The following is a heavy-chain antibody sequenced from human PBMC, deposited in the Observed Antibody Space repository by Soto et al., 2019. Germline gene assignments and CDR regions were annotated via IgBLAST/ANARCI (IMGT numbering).Heavy chain of an antibody. CDR2: INPNSGGT. J-gene: IGHJ6*02. Sequence: QVQLVQSGAEEKKPGASVEVSCKASGYTFTGYYRHWVRQAPGQGLEWMGWINPNSGGTNYAQKFQGWVTMTRDTSISTAYMELSRLRSDDTAVYYCARDITMVRGVTPSNGMDVWGQGTTVTVSS. V-gene: IGHV1-2*04. D-gene: IGHD3-10*01. CDR1: GYTFTGYY. CDR3: ARDITMVRGVTPSNGMDV.